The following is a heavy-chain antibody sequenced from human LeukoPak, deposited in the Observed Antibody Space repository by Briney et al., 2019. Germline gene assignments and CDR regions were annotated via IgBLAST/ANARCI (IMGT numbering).Heavy chain of an antibody. CDR2: ISGSGGST. D-gene: IGHD1-26*01. V-gene: IGHV3-23*01. CDR3: AKGEGATRSYYFDY. J-gene: IGHJ4*02. Sequence: GGSLRLSCAASGFTFSSYVMSWVRQAPGKGLEWVSAISGSGGSTYYADSVKGRFTISRDNSKNTLYLQMNSLRAEDTAVYYCAKGEGATRSYYFDYWGQGTLVTVSS. CDR1: GFTFSSYV.